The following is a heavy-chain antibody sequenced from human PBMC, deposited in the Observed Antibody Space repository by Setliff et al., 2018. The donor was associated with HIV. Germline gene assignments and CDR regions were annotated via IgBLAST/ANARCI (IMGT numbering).Heavy chain of an antibody. D-gene: IGHD4-4*01. CDR1: GDSISSGGYY. J-gene: IGHJ4*02. CDR2: IYSSGST. Sequence: ETLSLTCTVSGDSISSGGYYWSWIRQHPGKGLEWIGYIYSSGSTDYNPSLKSRVTISIDTSKNQFSLKLDSVTAADTAVYYCARAGRYSTFWGFDYWGQGVLVTVSS. V-gene: IGHV4-61*08. CDR3: ARAGRYSTFWGFDY.